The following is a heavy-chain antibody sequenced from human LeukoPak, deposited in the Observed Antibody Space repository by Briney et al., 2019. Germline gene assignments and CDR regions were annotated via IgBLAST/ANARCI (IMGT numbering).Heavy chain of an antibody. CDR3: ARDIATAGHFAFDY. J-gene: IGHJ4*02. V-gene: IGHV3-21*01. Sequence: GGSLRLSCAASGFTFSSYTMNWVRQGPGKGLEWVSSISTSSSYIHYADSVKGRFTISRDNAKNSLFLHMNSLRAEDTAVYYCARDIATAGHFAFDYWGQGTLVTVSS. CDR1: GFTFSSYT. D-gene: IGHD6-13*01. CDR2: ISTSSSYI.